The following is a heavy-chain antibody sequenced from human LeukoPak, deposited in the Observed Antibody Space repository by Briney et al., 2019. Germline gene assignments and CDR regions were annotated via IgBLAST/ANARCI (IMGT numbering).Heavy chain of an antibody. V-gene: IGHV4-38-2*02. J-gene: IGHJ4*02. CDR2: IYHSGST. CDR1: GYSISSGYY. CDR3: ARERQDYYDSSGPAEYFDY. D-gene: IGHD3-22*01. Sequence: PSETLSLTCTVSGYSISSGYYWGWIRQPPGKGLEWIGSIYHSGSTYYNPSLKSRVTISVDTSKNQFSLKLSSVTAADTAVYYCARERQDYYDSSGPAEYFDYWGQGTLVTVSS.